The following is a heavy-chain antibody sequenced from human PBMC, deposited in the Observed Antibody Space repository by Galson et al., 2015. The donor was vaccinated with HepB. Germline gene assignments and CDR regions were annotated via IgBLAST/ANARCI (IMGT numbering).Heavy chain of an antibody. J-gene: IGHJ5*02. CDR3: TTDVYYSTYWSWLDP. CDR2: IKSKTGGETT. Sequence: SLRLSCAASGFPFNNAWMTWVRQAPGMGLEWVGRIKSKTGGETTDYAAPVKGRFTISRDDSKNRLYLQMNSLKTEDTAVYYCTTDVYYSTYWSWLDPWGQGTLVTVSS. D-gene: IGHD2-8*02. CDR1: GFPFNNAW. V-gene: IGHV3-15*01.